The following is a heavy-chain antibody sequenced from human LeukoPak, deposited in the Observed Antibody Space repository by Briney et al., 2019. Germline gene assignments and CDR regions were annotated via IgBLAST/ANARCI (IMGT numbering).Heavy chain of an antibody. CDR1: GGSFSGYY. CDR3: ARHGKTYYDFWSVGYYYYGMDV. J-gene: IGHJ6*02. D-gene: IGHD3-3*01. CDR2: VNHSGST. V-gene: IGHV4-34*01. Sequence: SETLSLTCAVYGGSFSGYYWGWIRQPPGKGLEWIGEVNHSGSTNYNPSLKSRVTISVDTSKNQFSLRLSSVTAADTAVYYCARHGKTYYDFWSVGYYYYGMDVWGQGTTVTVSS.